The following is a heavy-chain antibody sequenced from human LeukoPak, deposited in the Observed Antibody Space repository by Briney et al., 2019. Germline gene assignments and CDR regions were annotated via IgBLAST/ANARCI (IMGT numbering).Heavy chain of an antibody. CDR3: AREFSVVGNFDY. J-gene: IGHJ4*02. D-gene: IGHD2-21*01. CDR2: ISSSSTSI. Sequence: GGSLRLSCADSGFLFSDFIDHAMVWVRQAPGKGLEWVSYISSSSTSISYADSVRGRFSISRDNAQRSLYLHMNSLRDEDTAVYYCAREFSVVGNFDYWGQGTLVIVSS. CDR1: GFLFSDFIDHA. V-gene: IGHV3-21*01.